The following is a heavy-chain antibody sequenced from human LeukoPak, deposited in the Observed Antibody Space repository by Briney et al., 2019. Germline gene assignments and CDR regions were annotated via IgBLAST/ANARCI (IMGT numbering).Heavy chain of an antibody. CDR1: GFTFSNAW. D-gene: IGHD6-19*01. CDR3: AKDAGYSSGWYGNY. V-gene: IGHV3-23*01. CDR2: ISGSGGST. J-gene: IGHJ4*02. Sequence: GGSLRLSCAASGFTFSNAWMSWVRQAPGKGLEWVSAISGSGGSTYYADSVKGRFTISRDNSKNTLYLQMNSLRAEDTAVYYCAKDAGYSSGWYGNYWGQGTLVTVSS.